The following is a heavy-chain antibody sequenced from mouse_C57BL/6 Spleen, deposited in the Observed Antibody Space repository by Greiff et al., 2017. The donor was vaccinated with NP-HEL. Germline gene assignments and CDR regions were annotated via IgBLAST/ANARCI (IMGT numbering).Heavy chain of an antibody. J-gene: IGHJ4*01. CDR3: ATVRASVVDDYYAMDY. CDR1: GYAFSSYW. V-gene: IGHV1-80*01. Sequence: VQLLQSGAELVKPGASVKISCKASGYAFSSYWMNWVKQRPGKGLEWIGQIYPGDGDTNYNGKFKGKATLTADKSSSTAYMQLCSLTSEVSAVYFCATVRASVVDDYYAMDYWGQGTSVTVSS. D-gene: IGHD1-1*01. CDR2: IYPGDGDT.